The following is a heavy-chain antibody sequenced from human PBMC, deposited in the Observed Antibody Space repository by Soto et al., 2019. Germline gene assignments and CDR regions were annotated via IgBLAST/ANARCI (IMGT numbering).Heavy chain of an antibody. J-gene: IGHJ4*02. CDR2: ISGSGGST. CDR1: GFTFSSYA. D-gene: IGHD6-13*01. CDR3: AKRGSSSADY. V-gene: IGHV3-23*01. Sequence: EVQLLESGGGLVQPGGSLRLSCAASGFTFSSYAMSWVRQAPGQGLEWVSAISGSGGSTYYADSVKGRFTISSDSSKNALYLQMNILRAEDTAVYYCAKRGSSSADYWGQGTLVTVSS.